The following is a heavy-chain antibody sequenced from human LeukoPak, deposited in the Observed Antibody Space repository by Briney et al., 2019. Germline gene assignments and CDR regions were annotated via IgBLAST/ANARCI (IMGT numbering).Heavy chain of an antibody. CDR2: ISYDGSNK. Sequence: PGGSLRLSCAASGFTFSSYGMHWVRQAPGKGLEWVAVISYDGSNKYYADSVKGRFTISRDNSKNTLYLQMNSLRAEDTAVYYCAKGLGDSSSWYSFWGQGTLVTVSS. V-gene: IGHV3-30*18. D-gene: IGHD6-13*01. CDR1: GFTFSSYG. CDR3: AKGLGDSSSWYSF. J-gene: IGHJ4*02.